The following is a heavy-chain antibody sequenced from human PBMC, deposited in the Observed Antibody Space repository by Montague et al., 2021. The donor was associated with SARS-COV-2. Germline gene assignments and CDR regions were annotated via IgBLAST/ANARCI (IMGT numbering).Heavy chain of an antibody. CDR3: ARTPTRPLSLDS. J-gene: IGHJ4*02. V-gene: IGHV4-4*07. Sequence: SETLSLTCAVSGGSITGFSWSWVRQPAGKGLEWIGRVTTSGTTNYSPSRRSRVTMSVDTSKNQLSLNLNSVTAADTAIYYCARTPTRPLSLDSWGQGTLVTVSS. D-gene: IGHD6-6*01. CDR2: VTTSGTT. CDR1: GGSITGFS.